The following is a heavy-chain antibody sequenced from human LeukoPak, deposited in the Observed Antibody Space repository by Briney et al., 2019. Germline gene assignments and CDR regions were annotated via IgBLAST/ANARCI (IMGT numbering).Heavy chain of an antibody. CDR3: ARGGATVVTPLLDY. V-gene: IGHV3-21*01. CDR1: GFTFSSYS. D-gene: IGHD4-23*01. CDR2: ISSSSSYI. J-gene: IGHJ4*02. Sequence: NSGGSLRLSCAASGFTFSSYSMNWVRQAPGKGLEWVSSISSSSSYIYYADSVKGRFTISRDNAKNSLYLQMNSLRAEDTAVYYCARGGATVVTPLLDYWGQGTLVTVSS.